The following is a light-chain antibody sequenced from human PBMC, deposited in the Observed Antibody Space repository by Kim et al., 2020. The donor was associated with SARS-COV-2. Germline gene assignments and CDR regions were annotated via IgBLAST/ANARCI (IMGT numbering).Light chain of an antibody. J-gene: IGLJ3*02. CDR1: KLGYKY. CDR3: QAWDSSTV. V-gene: IGLV3-1*01. CDR2: QDS. Sequence: SVSPGQTASITCSGDKLGYKYACWYQQKPGQSPVLVIYQDSKRPSGIPERFSGSNSGNTATLTISGTQAMDEADYYCQAWDSSTVFCGGTQLTVL.